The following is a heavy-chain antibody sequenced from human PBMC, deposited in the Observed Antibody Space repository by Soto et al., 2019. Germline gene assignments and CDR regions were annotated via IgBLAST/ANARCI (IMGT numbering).Heavy chain of an antibody. J-gene: IGHJ4*02. Sequence: PGGSLRLSCAASGFTFNNAWMNWVRQAPGKGLEWVGRIKSKTDGGTTDHAAPVKGRFTISRDDSKSTLYLQMNSLKSEDTAVYYCATERVLRPGSGWSCYWGQGTRVTVSS. CDR3: ATERVLRPGSGWSCY. CDR2: IKSKTDGGTT. D-gene: IGHD6-19*01. V-gene: IGHV3-15*07. CDR1: GFTFNNAW.